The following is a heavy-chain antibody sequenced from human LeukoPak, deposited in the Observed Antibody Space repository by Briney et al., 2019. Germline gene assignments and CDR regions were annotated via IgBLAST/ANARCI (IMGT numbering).Heavy chain of an antibody. CDR2: VDPEDGET. J-gene: IGHJ4*02. D-gene: IGHD2-2*01. CDR1: GYTFTDYY. Sequence: ASVKVSCKASGYTFTDYYMHWVQQAPGKGLEWMGLVDPEDGETIYAEKFQGRVTITADTSTDTAYMELSSLRSEDTAVYYCATDCSSTSCFPNWGQGTLVTVSS. V-gene: IGHV1-69-2*01. CDR3: ATDCSSTSCFPN.